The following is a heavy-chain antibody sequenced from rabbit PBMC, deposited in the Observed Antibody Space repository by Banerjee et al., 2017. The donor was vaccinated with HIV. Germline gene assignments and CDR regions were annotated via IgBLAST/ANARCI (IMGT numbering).Heavy chain of an antibody. CDR1: GFSFSRRYV. V-gene: IGHV1S45*01. CDR3: ARDVTWGDGEL. CDR2: IDTGSGSA. Sequence: QEQLEESGGGLVPPAASLTLTCTDSGFSFSRRYVLSWVRQAPGKGLEWIGCIDTGSGSAYYASWAKGRFTISKTSSTTVTLQMTSLTAADTATYFCARDVTWGDGELWGQGTLVTVS. J-gene: IGHJ6*01. D-gene: IGHD4-1*01.